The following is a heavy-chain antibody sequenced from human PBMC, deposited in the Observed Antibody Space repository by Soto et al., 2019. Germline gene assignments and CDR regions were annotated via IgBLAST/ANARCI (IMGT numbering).Heavy chain of an antibody. V-gene: IGHV3-53*01. D-gene: IGHD2-2*01. CDR3: ASGLPLPVRASFDT. CDR2: IFSGDNT. J-gene: IGHJ5*02. Sequence: EVQLVESGGGLIQPGGSLRLSCAASGFTVSGNYITWVRQAPGKGLEWVSVIFSGDNTYYSDSVKGRFTISRDNSKNTVYLQMNRLRAEDTAVYFCASGLPLPVRASFDTWGQGTMLTVSS. CDR1: GFTVSGNY.